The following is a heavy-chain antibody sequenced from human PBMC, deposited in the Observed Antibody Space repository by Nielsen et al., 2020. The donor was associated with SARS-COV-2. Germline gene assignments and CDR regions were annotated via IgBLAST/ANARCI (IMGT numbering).Heavy chain of an antibody. V-gene: IGHV2-5*02. Sequence: SGPTLVKPTQTLTLTCTFSGFSITTSGVGVGWIRQPPGKALEWLALIYWDDDKRYSPSLKNRLTVTKDTSKSQVVLTMTNMDPVDTATYYCAHRRIGLTHYYDSSGYLWDWFDPWGQGTLVTVSS. CDR3: AHRRIGLTHYYDSSGYLWDWFDP. D-gene: IGHD3-22*01. CDR2: IYWDDDK. CDR1: GFSITTSGVG. J-gene: IGHJ5*02.